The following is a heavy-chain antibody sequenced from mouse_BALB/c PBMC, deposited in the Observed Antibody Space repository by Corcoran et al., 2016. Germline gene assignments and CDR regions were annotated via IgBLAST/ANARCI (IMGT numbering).Heavy chain of an antibody. V-gene: IGHV9-3-1*01. CDR2: INTYTGEP. CDR3: ARLTVYGNPWVAY. Sequence: QIQLVQSGPELKKPGETVKISCKASGYTFTNYGMNWVKQAPGKGLKWMGWINTYTGEPTYADAFKGRFAFSLETSASAAYLQINTLKNEDTATYFCARLTVYGNPWVAYWGQGTLVTGSA. J-gene: IGHJ3*01. D-gene: IGHD2-1*01. CDR1: GYTFTNYG.